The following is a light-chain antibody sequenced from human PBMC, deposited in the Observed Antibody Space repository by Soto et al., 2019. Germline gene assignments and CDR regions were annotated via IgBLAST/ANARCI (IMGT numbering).Light chain of an antibody. CDR1: SSDFGGYNY. V-gene: IGLV2-14*01. CDR2: DAS. CDR3: NSYTSISTLGV. J-gene: IGLJ1*01. Sequence: QSVLTQPASVSGSPGQSITISCTGSSSDFGGYNYVSWYQQHPYKAPKLIIYDASNRPSGVSSRFSGSKSGNTASLTISGLQAEDEGDYYCNSYTSISTLGVFGTGTKVTVL.